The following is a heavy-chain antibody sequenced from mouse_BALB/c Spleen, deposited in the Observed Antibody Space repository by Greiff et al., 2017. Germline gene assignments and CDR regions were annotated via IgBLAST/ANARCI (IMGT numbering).Heavy chain of an antibody. J-gene: IGHJ3*01. Sequence: EVMLVESGGGLVKPGGSLKLSCAASGFTFSDYYMYWVRQTPEKRLEWVATISDGGSYTYYPDSVKGRFTISRDNAKNNLYLQMSSLKSEDTAMYYCARDQLGGTWFAYWGQGTLVTVSA. V-gene: IGHV5-4*02. CDR1: GFTFSDYY. CDR2: ISDGGSYT. D-gene: IGHD4-1*02. CDR3: ARDQLGGTWFAY.